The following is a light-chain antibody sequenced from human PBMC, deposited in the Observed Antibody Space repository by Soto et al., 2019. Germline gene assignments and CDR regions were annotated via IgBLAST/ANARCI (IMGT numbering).Light chain of an antibody. CDR3: QSYASSLSGWV. J-gene: IGLJ3*02. Sequence: QSVLTQPPSVSGAPGQRVTISCTGSSSNIGGGYDVPWYQQLPGTAPKLLIYGDSNRPSGVPDRFSGSKSGTTASLAITGLQAEDEADYYCQSYASSLSGWVFGAGTKLTVL. CDR2: GDS. V-gene: IGLV1-40*01. CDR1: SSNIGGGYD.